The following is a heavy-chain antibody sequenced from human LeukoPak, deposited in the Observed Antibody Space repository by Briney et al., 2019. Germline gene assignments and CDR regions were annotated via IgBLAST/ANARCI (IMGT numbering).Heavy chain of an antibody. CDR1: GYTFTGFY. D-gene: IGHD6-13*01. V-gene: IGHV1-2*02. CDR3: ARAHLIAAPGYNWFDP. CDR2: INPNSGGT. Sequence: ASVKVSCKSSGYTFTGFYMHWVRQAPGQGLEWMGWINPNSGGTNYAQKFQGRVTMTRDTSINTAYMELSSLRSDDTAVFYCARAHLIAAPGYNWFDPWGQGTRVTVSS. J-gene: IGHJ5*02.